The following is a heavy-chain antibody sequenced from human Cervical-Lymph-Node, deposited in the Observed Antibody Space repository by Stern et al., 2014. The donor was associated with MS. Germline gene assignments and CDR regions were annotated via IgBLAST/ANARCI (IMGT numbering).Heavy chain of an antibody. V-gene: IGHV7-4-1*02. CDR3: ARIYCGSTSCQSNWFDP. CDR2: INTNTGNP. D-gene: IGHD2-2*01. Sequence: QMQLVQSGSELKKPGASVKVSCKASGYSFINYAIAWVRQAPGQGLEWMGWINTNTGNPAYAQGVTGRNVFSLDTSVSTAYLQISNLKVEDTAVYYCARIYCGSTSCQSNWFDPWGQGTPVTVSS. CDR1: GYSFINYA. J-gene: IGHJ5*02.